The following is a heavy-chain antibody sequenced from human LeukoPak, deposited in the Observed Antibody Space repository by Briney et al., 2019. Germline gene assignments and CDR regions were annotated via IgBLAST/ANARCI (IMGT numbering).Heavy chain of an antibody. CDR2: ISAYNGNT. CDR3: AREGPPIVDTAMAYDY. J-gene: IGHJ4*02. CDR1: GYTFTSYG. D-gene: IGHD5-18*01. Sequence: ASVKVSCKASGYTFTSYGISWVRQAPGQGLEWMGWISAYNGNTNYAQKLQGRVTMTTDTSTSTAYMELRSLRSDDTAVYYCAREGPPIVDTAMAYDYWGQGTLVTVSS. V-gene: IGHV1-18*01.